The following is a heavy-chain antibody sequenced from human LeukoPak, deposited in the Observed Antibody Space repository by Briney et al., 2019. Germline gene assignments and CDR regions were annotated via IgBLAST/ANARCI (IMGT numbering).Heavy chain of an antibody. CDR1: GFTVSSNY. V-gene: IGHV3-53*01. J-gene: IGHJ6*03. CDR3: ARVEYSSSSRGYYYYYMDV. D-gene: IGHD6-6*01. CDR2: IYSGGST. Sequence: GGSLRLSCAASGFTVSSNYMSWVRQAPGKGLEWVSVIYSGGSTYYADSVKGRFTISRDNSKNTLYLQMNSLRAEDTAVYYCARVEYSSSSRGYYYYYMDVWAKGTTVTVSS.